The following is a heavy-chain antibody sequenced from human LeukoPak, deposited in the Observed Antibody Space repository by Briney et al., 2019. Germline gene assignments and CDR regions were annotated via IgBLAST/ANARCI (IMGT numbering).Heavy chain of an antibody. D-gene: IGHD3-10*01. V-gene: IGHV4-59*01. CDR2: IYYSGST. Sequence: PSETLSLTCAVYGGSFSGYYWSWIRQPPGKGLEWIGYIYYSGSTNYNPSLKSRVTISVDTSKNQSSLKLSSVTAADTAVYYCASVGPYYGSGSIDYWGQGTLVTVSS. CDR3: ASVGPYYGSGSIDY. CDR1: GGSFSGYY. J-gene: IGHJ4*02.